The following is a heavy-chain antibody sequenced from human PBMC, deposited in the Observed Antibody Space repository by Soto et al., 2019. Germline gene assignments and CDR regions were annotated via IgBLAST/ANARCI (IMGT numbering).Heavy chain of an antibody. D-gene: IGHD2-15*01. CDR2: ISGSGGST. CDR1: GFTFSSYA. CDR3: AKVSGGGRYYYYGMDV. J-gene: IGHJ6*02. V-gene: IGHV3-23*01. Sequence: GGSLRLSCAASGFTFSSYAMSWVRQAPGKGLEWVSAISGSGGSTYYADSVKGRFTISRDNSKNTLYLQMNSLRAEDTAVYYCAKVSGGGRYYYYGMDVSGQGTTVTVSS.